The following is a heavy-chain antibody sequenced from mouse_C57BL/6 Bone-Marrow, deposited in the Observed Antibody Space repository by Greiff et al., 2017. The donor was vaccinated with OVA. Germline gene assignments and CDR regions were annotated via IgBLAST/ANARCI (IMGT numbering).Heavy chain of an antibody. CDR2: ISSGSSTV. J-gene: IGHJ4*01. CDR3: ARENYGSSYYAMDY. Sequence: EVKLMESGGGLVKPGGSLKLSCAASGFTFSGYGMHWVRQAPGKGLEWVAYISSGSSTVYYADTVKGQFTFSRDNAKNTLFLQMNSLRYEDTAMYYCARENYGSSYYAMDYWGQGTSVTVSS. CDR1: GFTFSGYG. V-gene: IGHV5-17*01. D-gene: IGHD1-1*01.